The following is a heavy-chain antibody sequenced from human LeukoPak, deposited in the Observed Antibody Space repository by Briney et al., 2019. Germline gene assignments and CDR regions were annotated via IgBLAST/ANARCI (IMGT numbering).Heavy chain of an antibody. V-gene: IGHV4-39*01. CDR2: IYYSGST. CDR1: GGSISSSAYY. CDR3: ARPFYYDILTGYYNWFDP. Sequence: PSETLSLTCTLSGGSISSSAYYWGWIRQPPGKGLEWIGSIYYSGSTYYNPSLKSRVTISVDTSKNQFSLKLSSVTAADTAVYYCARPFYYDILTGYYNWFDPWGQGTLVTVSS. D-gene: IGHD3-9*01. J-gene: IGHJ5*02.